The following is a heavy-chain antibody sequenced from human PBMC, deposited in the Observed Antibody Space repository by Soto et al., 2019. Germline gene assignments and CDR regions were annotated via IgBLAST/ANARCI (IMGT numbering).Heavy chain of an antibody. CDR1: GYSFSTHG. CDR3: ARDEIMTIFGVPTNY. Sequence: ASVKVSCKASGYSFSTHGMHWVRQAAGQGLEWMGWINAGSGNTRYSQKFQGRLSITRDTTASTAYMDLRSLRSEDTAVYYCARDEIMTIFGVPTNYWGQGTQVTVSS. CDR2: INAGSGNT. V-gene: IGHV1-3*01. D-gene: IGHD3-3*01. J-gene: IGHJ4*02.